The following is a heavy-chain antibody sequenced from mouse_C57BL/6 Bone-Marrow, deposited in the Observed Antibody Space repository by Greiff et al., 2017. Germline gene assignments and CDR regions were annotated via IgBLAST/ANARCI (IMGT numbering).Heavy chain of an antibody. CDR3: ARRLGPHFDY. CDR1: GFTFSSYG. Sequence: EVQRVESGGDLVKPGGSLKLSCAASGFTFSSYGMSWVRQTPDKRLEWVATISSGGSYTYYPDSVKGRFTISRDKAKNTLYLQMSSLKSEDTAMYYCARRLGPHFDYWGQGTTLTVSS. D-gene: IGHD4-1*01. V-gene: IGHV5-6*01. J-gene: IGHJ2*01. CDR2: ISSGGSYT.